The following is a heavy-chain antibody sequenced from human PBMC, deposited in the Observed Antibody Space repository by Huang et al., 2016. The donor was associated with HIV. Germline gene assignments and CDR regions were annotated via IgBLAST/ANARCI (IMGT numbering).Heavy chain of an antibody. J-gene: IGHJ6*03. CDR3: ANVKPSGSYWGYYYYMDV. CDR1: GGTFSSYA. D-gene: IGHD1-26*01. V-gene: IGHV1-69*13. CDR2: ISPTVGTA. Sequence: QVQLVQSGAEVKKPGSSVKVSCKASGGTFSSYAISWVRQAPGQGLVWMGGISPTVGTANYAQKCQGRVTITADESTSTAYMELSSLRSEDTAVYYCANVKPSGSYWGYYYYMDVWGKGTTVTVSS.